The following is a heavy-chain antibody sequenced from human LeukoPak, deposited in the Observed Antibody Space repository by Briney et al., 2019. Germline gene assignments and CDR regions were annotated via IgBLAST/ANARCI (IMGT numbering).Heavy chain of an antibody. CDR2: INPNSGGT. D-gene: IGHD3-10*01. CDR3: ARDEAQWFGEPRYYYYYYGMDV. J-gene: IGHJ6*02. V-gene: IGHV1-2*02. CDR1: GYTFTGYY. Sequence: GASVKVSCKASGYTFTGYYMHWVRQAPGQGLEWMGWINPNSGGTNYAQKFQGRVTMTRDTSISTAYMELSRLRSDDTAVYYCARDEAQWFGEPRYYYYYYGMDVWGQGTTVTVSS.